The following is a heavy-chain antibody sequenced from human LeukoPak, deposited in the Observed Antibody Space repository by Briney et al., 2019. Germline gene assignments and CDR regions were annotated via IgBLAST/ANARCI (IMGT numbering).Heavy chain of an antibody. CDR3: ASGRGYYEY. Sequence: GGSLRLSCAATGLTFTTSAMTWVRQAPGKGLEWVSSISGSGGSSYHADSVKGRFTISRDNSKNTVYLHMNSLRADDTAIYSCASGRGYYEYWGQGTLVTVSS. CDR2: ISGSGGSS. V-gene: IGHV3-23*01. D-gene: IGHD2-15*01. CDR1: GLTFTTSA. J-gene: IGHJ4*02.